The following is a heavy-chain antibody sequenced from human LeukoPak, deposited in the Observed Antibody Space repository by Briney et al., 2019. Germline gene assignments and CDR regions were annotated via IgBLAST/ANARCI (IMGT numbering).Heavy chain of an antibody. D-gene: IGHD2/OR15-2a*01. J-gene: IGHJ2*01. Sequence: SETLSLTCTVSGGSISSSSYYWSWIRQPPGKGLEWIGEINHSGSTNYNPSLKSRVTISVDTSKNQFSLKLSSVTAADTAVYYCARRRIVLNRYFDLWGRGTLVTVSS. CDR1: GGSISSSSYY. CDR2: INHSGST. V-gene: IGHV4-39*07. CDR3: ARRRIVLNRYFDL.